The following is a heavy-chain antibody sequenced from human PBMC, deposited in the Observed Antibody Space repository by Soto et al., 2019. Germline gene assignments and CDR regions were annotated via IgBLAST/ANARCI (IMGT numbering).Heavy chain of an antibody. J-gene: IGHJ6*02. V-gene: IGHV5-10-1*01. CDR3: AVTYYYGMDV. Sequence: GESLKISCKGSGYSFTSYLISWVRQMPGKGLEWMGRIDPSDSYTNYSPSFQGHVTISADKSISTAYLQWSSLKASDTAMYYCAVTYYYGMDVWGQGTTITVSS. CDR1: GYSFTSYL. CDR2: IDPSDSYT. D-gene: IGHD2-21*02.